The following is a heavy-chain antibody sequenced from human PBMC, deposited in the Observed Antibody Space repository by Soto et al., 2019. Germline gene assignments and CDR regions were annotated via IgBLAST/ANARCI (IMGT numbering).Heavy chain of an antibody. J-gene: IGHJ4*02. CDR1: GFTFSSYE. V-gene: IGHV3-48*03. D-gene: IGHD3-3*02. Sequence: EVQLVESGGGLVQPGGSLRLSCAASGFTFSSYEMNWVRQAPGKGLEWVSYISSSGSTIYYAESVKGRFTISRDNAKNSLFLQMNSLRVEDTAVYYCARSPFLECNWAQGTLVTVSS. CDR2: ISSSGSTI. CDR3: ARSPFLECN.